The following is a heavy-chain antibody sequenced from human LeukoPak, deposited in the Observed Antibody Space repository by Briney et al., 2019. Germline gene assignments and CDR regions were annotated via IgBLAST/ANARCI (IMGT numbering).Heavy chain of an antibody. CDR3: ATVAVIRGVTYFDY. Sequence: SETLSLTCTVSGGSISSYYWSWIRQLPGKGLEWIAYLFYSGSTDYNPSLESRVTISVDTSKNQFSLKLRSVTAADTAVYYCATVAVIRGVTYFDYWGQGTLVTVSS. CDR2: LFYSGST. V-gene: IGHV4-59*01. J-gene: IGHJ4*02. CDR1: GGSISSYY. D-gene: IGHD3-10*01.